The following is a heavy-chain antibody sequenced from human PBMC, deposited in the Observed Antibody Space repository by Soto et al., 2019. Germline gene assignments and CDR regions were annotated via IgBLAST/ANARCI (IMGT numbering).Heavy chain of an antibody. Sequence: GGSLRLSCAASGFAFSGYAMSWVRQSPGKGLEWVSGITSGGSTYYADSVKGRFTISRDSSKNTLYLQMNSLRAEDTAVYYCAKVHCGDCFLSVSWFDPWGQGTLVTVSS. D-gene: IGHD2-21*02. CDR2: ITSGGST. J-gene: IGHJ5*02. CDR1: GFAFSGYA. V-gene: IGHV3-23*01. CDR3: AKVHCGDCFLSVSWFDP.